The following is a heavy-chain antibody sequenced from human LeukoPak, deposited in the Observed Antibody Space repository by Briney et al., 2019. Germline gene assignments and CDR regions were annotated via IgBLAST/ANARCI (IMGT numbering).Heavy chain of an antibody. D-gene: IGHD3-16*01. J-gene: IGHJ4*02. CDR3: ARGASRGKDY. CDR2: IYHSGGT. V-gene: IGHV4-59*08. CDR1: GGSIRSDF. Sequence: SETLSLTCTVSGGSIRSDFWSWIRQPPGKGLEWIGYIYHSGGTNYNPSLKSRVTISVDTSKTQFSLKLSSVTAADTAVYYCARGASRGKDYWGQETLVTVSS.